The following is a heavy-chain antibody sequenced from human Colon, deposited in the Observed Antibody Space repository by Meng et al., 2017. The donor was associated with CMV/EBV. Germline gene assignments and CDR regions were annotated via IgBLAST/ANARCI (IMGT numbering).Heavy chain of an antibody. J-gene: IGHJ4*02. CDR2: ISSSGSTT. Sequence: SGFTFSDYYMIWIRQAPGKGLEWVSYISSSGSTTYHADSVKGRFTISRDNAKNSLYLQMNSLRADDTAVYYCAKLGNYYDTSGYTIWGQGTLVTVSS. CDR1: GFTFSDYY. CDR3: AKLGNYYDTSGYTI. V-gene: IGHV3-11*01. D-gene: IGHD3-22*01.